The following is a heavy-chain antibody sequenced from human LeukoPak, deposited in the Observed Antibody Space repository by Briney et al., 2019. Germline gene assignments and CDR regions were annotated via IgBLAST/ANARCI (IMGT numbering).Heavy chain of an antibody. D-gene: IGHD4-17*01. J-gene: IGHJ4*02. Sequence: AETLSLTCAVSGYSISSGYYWGWIRQPPGKGLEWIGSIYHSGSTYYNPSLKSRVTISVDTSKNQFSLKLSSVTAADTAVYYCARMDYGDPREYFDYWGQGTLVTVSS. CDR1: GYSISSGYY. CDR2: IYHSGST. CDR3: ARMDYGDPREYFDY. V-gene: IGHV4-38-2*01.